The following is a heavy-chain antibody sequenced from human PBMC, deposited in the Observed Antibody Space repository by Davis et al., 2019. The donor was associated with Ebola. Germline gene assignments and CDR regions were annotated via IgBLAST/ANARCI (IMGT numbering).Heavy chain of an antibody. CDR3: ARDGGPGYYFSESGFDY. CDR2: INHSGST. D-gene: IGHD3-22*01. Sequence: PSETLSLTCAVYGGSFSGYYWSWIRQPPGKGLEWIGEINHSGSTNYNPSLKSRVTISVDTSKNQFSLKLSSVTAADAAVYYCARDGGPGYYFSESGFDYWGQGTLVTVSS. CDR1: GGSFSGYY. V-gene: IGHV4-34*01. J-gene: IGHJ4*02.